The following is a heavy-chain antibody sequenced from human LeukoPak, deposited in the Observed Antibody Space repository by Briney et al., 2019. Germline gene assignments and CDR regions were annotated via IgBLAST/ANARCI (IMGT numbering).Heavy chain of an antibody. CDR1: GGSISSYY. J-gene: IGHJ4*02. CDR3: ARQLRGEAVAGHLQPFDY. Sequence: SETLSLTCTVSGGSISSYYWNWIRRPPGKGLEWSGYIHYSGSTNYNPSLKSRVTISVDTSKNQFSLKLSSVTAADTAVYFCARQLRGEAVAGHLQPFDYWGQGTLVTVSS. D-gene: IGHD6-19*01. CDR2: IHYSGST. V-gene: IGHV4-59*08.